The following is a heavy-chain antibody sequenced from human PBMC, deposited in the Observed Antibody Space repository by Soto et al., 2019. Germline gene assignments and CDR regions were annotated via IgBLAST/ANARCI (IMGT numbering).Heavy chain of an antibody. Sequence: PGGSLRLSCAASGFTFSSYWMHWVRQAPGKVLVWVSRINSDGSSTSYADSVKGRFTISRDNAKNTLYLQMNSLRAEDTAVYYCARAPPAGYYYYGMDVWGQGTTVTVSS. V-gene: IGHV3-74*01. CDR3: ARAPPAGYYYYGMDV. D-gene: IGHD3-10*01. CDR2: INSDGSST. J-gene: IGHJ6*02. CDR1: GFTFSSYW.